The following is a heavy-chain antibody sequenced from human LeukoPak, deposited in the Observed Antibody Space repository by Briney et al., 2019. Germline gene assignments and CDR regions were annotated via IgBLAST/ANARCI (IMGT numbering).Heavy chain of an antibody. CDR2: INHSGST. V-gene: IGHV4-34*01. CDR3: ARDPLNWFDP. Sequence: SETLSLTCAVYGGSFSGYYWSWIRQPPGKGLEWIGEINHSGSTNYNPSLKSRVTISVDTSKNQFSLKLSSLTAADTAVYYCARDPLNWFDPWGQGTLVTVSS. CDR1: GGSFSGYY. J-gene: IGHJ5*02.